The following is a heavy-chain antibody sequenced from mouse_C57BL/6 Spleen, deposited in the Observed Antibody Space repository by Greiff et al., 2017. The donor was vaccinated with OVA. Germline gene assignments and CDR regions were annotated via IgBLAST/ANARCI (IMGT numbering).Heavy chain of an antibody. V-gene: IGHV1-80*01. CDR1: GYAFSSYW. Sequence: QVQLQQSGAELVKPGASVKISCKASGYAFSSYWMNWVKQRPGKGLEWIGQIYPGDGDTNYNGKFKGKATLTADKSSSTAYMQLSSLTSEDSAVYFCARMTDEGYYFDYWGQGTTLTVSS. CDR3: ARMTDEGYYFDY. CDR2: IYPGDGDT. J-gene: IGHJ2*01.